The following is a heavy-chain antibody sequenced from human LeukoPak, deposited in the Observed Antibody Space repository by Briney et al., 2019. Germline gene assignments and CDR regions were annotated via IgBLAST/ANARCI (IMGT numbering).Heavy chain of an antibody. V-gene: IGHV1-46*01. D-gene: IGHD2-2*02. CDR2: INPSGDST. Sequence: ASVKVSCKASGYTFTSYYMHWVRQAPGQGLEWMGIINPSGDSTSYAQKFQGRVTMARDTSTSTVYMGLSSLRSEDTAVYYCARNGCGGGVVPAAIEGDYYYYYGMDVWGRGTTVTVSS. CDR3: ARNGCGGGVVPAAIEGDYYYYYGMDV. CDR1: GYTFTSYY. J-gene: IGHJ6*02.